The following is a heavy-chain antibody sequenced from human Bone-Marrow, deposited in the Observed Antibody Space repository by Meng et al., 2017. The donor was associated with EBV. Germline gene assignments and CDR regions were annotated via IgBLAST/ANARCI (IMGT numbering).Heavy chain of an antibody. CDR1: GCSISSGGYH. D-gene: IGHD6-19*01. CDR3: ATYEMGGAGKGY. V-gene: IGHV4-30-4*01. J-gene: IGHJ4*02. CDR2: IDYSGST. Sequence: VPGLLKPSHTLSLTRAFSGCSISSGGYHWSWIRQPPGKGLEWIGYIDYSGSTYHNPSLKSRVTTSVDASNNQFSLKLSSVTAADTAVYYCATYEMGGAGKGYWGQGTLVTVSS.